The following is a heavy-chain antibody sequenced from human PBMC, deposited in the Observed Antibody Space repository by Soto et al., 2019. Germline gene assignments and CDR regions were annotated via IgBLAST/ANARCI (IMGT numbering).Heavy chain of an antibody. J-gene: IGHJ6*03. CDR3: ASFLRDCSSTSCYAYYYYYMDV. Sequence: ASVKVSCKASGYTLTSYDINWVRQATGQGLEWMGWMNPNSGNTGYAQKFQGRVTMTRNTSISTAYMELSSLRSEDTAVYYCASFLRDCSSTSCYAYYYYYMDVWGKGTTVTVSS. V-gene: IGHV1-8*01. D-gene: IGHD2-2*01. CDR2: MNPNSGNT. CDR1: GYTLTSYD.